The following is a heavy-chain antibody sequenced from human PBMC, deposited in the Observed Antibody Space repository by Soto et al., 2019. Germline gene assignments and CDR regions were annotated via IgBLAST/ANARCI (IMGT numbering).Heavy chain of an antibody. D-gene: IGHD2-21*02. V-gene: IGHV4-4*07. J-gene: IGHJ4*02. Sequence: SETLSLTCTVSGGSISSYYWSWIRQPAGKGLEWIGRIYTSGSTNYNPSLKSRVTMSVDTSKNQFSLKLSSVTAADTAVYYCARQGGDSGTSVGYFHSWGQGHPVTVSS. CDR3: ARQGGDSGTSVGYFHS. CDR2: IYTSGST. CDR1: GGSISSYY.